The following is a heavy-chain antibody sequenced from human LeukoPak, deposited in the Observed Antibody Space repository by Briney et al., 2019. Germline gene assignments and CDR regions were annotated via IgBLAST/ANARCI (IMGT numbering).Heavy chain of an antibody. V-gene: IGHV1-2*02. CDR1: GYTFTGYY. J-gene: IGHJ4*02. CDR3: AIARPGPYSNYGY. D-gene: IGHD4-11*01. CDR2: INPNSGGT. Sequence: ASVKVSCKVSGYTFTGYYMHWVRQAPGQGLEWMGWINPNSGGTNYAQKFQGRVTMTRDTSTSTAYMELRSLRSDDTAMYYCAIARPGPYSNYGYWGQGTLVTVSS.